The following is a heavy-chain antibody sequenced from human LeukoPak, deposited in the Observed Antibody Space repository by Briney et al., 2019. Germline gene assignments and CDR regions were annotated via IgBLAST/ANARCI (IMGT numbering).Heavy chain of an antibody. CDR1: GYAFTSYD. D-gene: IGHD3-9*01. J-gene: IGHJ5*02. CDR2: MNPNSGNT. V-gene: IGHV1-8*01. Sequence: ASVKVSCKASGYAFTSYDINWVRQATGQGLEWMGWMNPNSGNTGYAQKFQGRVTMTRNTSISTAYMELSSLRSEDTAVYYCAPVLRYSDWSPPWGQGTLVTVSS. CDR3: APVLRYSDWSPP.